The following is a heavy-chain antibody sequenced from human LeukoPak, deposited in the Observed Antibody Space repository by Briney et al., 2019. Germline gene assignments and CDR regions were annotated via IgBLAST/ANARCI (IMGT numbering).Heavy chain of an antibody. CDR1: GGSISSSSYY. CDR3: ARNIAAADYGDAFDI. CDR2: IYYSGST. J-gene: IGHJ3*02. V-gene: IGHV4-39*01. Sequence: PSETLSLTCTVSGGSISSSSYYWGWMRQPPGKGLEWIGSIYYSGSTYYNPSLKSRVTISVDTSKNQFSLKLSSVTAADTAVYYCARNIAAADYGDAFDICGQGTMVTVSS. D-gene: IGHD6-13*01.